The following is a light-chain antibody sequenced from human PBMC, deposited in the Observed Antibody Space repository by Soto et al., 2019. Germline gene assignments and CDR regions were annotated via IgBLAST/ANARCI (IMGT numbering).Light chain of an antibody. CDR2: EVS. CDR3: SSYTSSFRRV. J-gene: IGLJ1*01. Sequence: QSVLTQPASVSGSPGQSITISCTGTSNDVGGYNYVSWYQQHPGKAPKLMIYEVSNRPSGVSNRFSGSKSGNTASLTISGLQAEDEADYYCSSYTSSFRRVFGTGTKVTVL. CDR1: SNDVGGYNY. V-gene: IGLV2-14*01.